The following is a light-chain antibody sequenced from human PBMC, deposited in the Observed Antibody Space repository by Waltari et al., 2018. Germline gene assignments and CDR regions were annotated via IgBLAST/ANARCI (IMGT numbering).Light chain of an antibody. CDR3: SSYASSK. CDR2: DVV. CDR1: SSAIGGHNY. V-gene: IGLV2-14*01. Sequence: QSALTQPASVSGSPGQTITIPCTGTSSAIGGHNYVSWYQQHPGKAPKLMIYDVVKRPSGVSNRFSGSKSGNTASLTISGLQAEDDAIYYCSSYASSKFGGGTKLTVL. J-gene: IGLJ2*01.